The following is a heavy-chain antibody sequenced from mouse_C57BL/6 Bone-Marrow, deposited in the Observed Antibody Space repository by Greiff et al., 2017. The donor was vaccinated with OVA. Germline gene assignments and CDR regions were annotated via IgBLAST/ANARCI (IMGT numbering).Heavy chain of an antibody. CDR2: IDPENGDT. V-gene: IGHV14-4*01. D-gene: IGHD1-1*01. J-gene: IGHJ3*01. Sequence: EVQRVESGAELVRPGASVKLSCTASGFNIKDDYMHWVKQRPEQGLEWIGWIDPENGDTEYASKFQGKATITADTSSNTAYLQLSSLTSEDTAVYYCTTWYYYGSGAYWGQGTLVTVSA. CDR1: GFNIKDDY. CDR3: TTWYYYGSGAY.